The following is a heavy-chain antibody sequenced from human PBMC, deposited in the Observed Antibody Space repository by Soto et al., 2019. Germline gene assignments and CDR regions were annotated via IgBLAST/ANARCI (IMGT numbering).Heavy chain of an antibody. CDR3: VTSLGPSTYHSGLGSPADI. J-gene: IGHJ3*02. Sequence: PGGSLRLSCAASGIRVTSYWMSWVRQAPGKGLEWVANIKQDGSERYYVDSVKGRFTISRDNVKNSASLQMNSLRVEDTATYYSVTSLGPSTYHSGLGSPADIWGQGKMVTVSS. D-gene: IGHD3-10*01. V-gene: IGHV3-7*01. CDR2: IKQDGSER. CDR1: GIRVTSYW.